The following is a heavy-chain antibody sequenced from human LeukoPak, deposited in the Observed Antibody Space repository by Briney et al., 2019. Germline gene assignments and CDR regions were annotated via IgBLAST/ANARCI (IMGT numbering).Heavy chain of an antibody. Sequence: GGSLRLSCAASGFTFSNYWMNWVRQAPGKGLEWVANIKQDGSEKYYVDSVKGRFTISRDNAENSLYLQMYSLRAEDTAVYYCARDHTVAGIVFDYWGQGTLVTVSS. D-gene: IGHD6-19*01. CDR2: IKQDGSEK. J-gene: IGHJ4*02. V-gene: IGHV3-7*01. CDR3: ARDHTVAGIVFDY. CDR1: GFTFSNYW.